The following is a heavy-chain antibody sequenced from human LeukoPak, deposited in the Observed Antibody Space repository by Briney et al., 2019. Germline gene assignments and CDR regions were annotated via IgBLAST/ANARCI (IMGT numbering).Heavy chain of an antibody. V-gene: IGHV3-7*01. D-gene: IGHD3-10*01. CDR1: GFTLSSYW. Sequence: PGGSLRLSCAVSGFTLSSYWMSWVRQAPGKGLEWVANIKQDGSEKYYVDSVKGRFTISRDNAKNSLYLQMNSLRAEDTAVYYCARITSYYGSGKFDYWGQGTLVTVSS. CDR3: ARITSYYGSGKFDY. CDR2: IKQDGSEK. J-gene: IGHJ4*02.